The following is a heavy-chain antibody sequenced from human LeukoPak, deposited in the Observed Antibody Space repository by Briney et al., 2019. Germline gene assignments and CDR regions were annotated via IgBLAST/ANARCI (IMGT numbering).Heavy chain of an antibody. D-gene: IGHD2-2*01. CDR3: ARHNARTHCSSTSCYGYGIDV. Sequence: PSETLSLTCTVSGGPISSYYWSWIRQPAGKGLEWIGRIYTSGSTNYNPSLKSRVTMSVDTSKNQFSLKLSSVTAADTAVYYCARHNARTHCSSTSCYGYGIDVWGQGTTVTVSS. CDR2: IYTSGST. CDR1: GGPISSYY. V-gene: IGHV4-4*07. J-gene: IGHJ6*02.